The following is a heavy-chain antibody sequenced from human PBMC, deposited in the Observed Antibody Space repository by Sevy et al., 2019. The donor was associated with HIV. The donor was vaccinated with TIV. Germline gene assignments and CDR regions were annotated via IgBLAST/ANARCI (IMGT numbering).Heavy chain of an antibody. CDR3: ARDGDYYDSRGSKGY. CDR2: INSDGSST. D-gene: IGHD3-22*01. Sequence: GGSLRLSCAASGFTFSSYWMHWVRQAPGKGLVWVSRINSDGSSTSYADSVKGRFTISRDNAKNTLYLQMNSLRAEDTAVYYCARDGDYYDSRGSKGYWGQGTLVTVSS. J-gene: IGHJ4*02. CDR1: GFTFSSYW. V-gene: IGHV3-74*01.